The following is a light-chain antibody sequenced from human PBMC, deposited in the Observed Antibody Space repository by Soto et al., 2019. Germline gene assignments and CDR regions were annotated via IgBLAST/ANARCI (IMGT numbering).Light chain of an antibody. J-gene: IGKJ1*01. CDR1: QDIRND. CDR3: LQNYNYPWT. CDR2: AAS. V-gene: IGKV1-6*01. Sequence: AIQMTQFPSSLSASVRDRVTVTCRASQDIRNDLGWYQQKPGKAPKLLIYAASSLQSGVPSRFSVCGSGTQFTLAISSLQPEDVATYYCLQNYNYPWTFGQGTKVEIK.